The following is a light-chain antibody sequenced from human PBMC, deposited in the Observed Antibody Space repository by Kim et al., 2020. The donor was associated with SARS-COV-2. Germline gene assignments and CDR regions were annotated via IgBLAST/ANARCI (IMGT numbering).Light chain of an antibody. CDR3: QEYDSWPPWT. CDR2: GAS. Sequence: SPGETATLSCRASQGVSNRVAWYQGKIGQAPRLLIYGASTRATDVPARFSGSGSGTEFTLTISSLQAEDFAVYYCQEYDSWPPWTFGLGTKVDIK. J-gene: IGKJ1*01. CDR1: QGVSNR. V-gene: IGKV3-15*01.